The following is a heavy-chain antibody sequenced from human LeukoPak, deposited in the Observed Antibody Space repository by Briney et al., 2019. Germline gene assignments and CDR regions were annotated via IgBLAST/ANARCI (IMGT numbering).Heavy chain of an antibody. CDR1: GYSFTSYW. CDR2: IYPGDSDT. J-gene: IGHJ5*02. V-gene: IGHV5-51*01. CDR3: ARALSFVNWFDP. Sequence: GGSLKISCKGPGYSFTSYWIGWVRQIPGKGLEWMGIIYPGDSDTRYSPSFQGQVTISPDKSISTAYLQWSSLKASDTAMYYCARALSFVNWFDPWGQGALVTVSS.